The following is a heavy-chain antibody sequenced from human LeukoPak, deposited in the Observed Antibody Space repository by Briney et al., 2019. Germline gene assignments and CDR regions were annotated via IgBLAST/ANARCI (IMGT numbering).Heavy chain of an antibody. CDR1: GFTFRNYA. D-gene: IGHD2-15*01. CDR3: AKDLPDRYSLEY. J-gene: IGHJ4*02. Sequence: GGSLRLSCAASGFTFRNYAMYWVRQAPGKGLEWVAFTNYDGSDRCYADSVKGRFTVSRDNPKNTLYLQMNSLRIEDTAVYYCAKDLPDRYSLEYWGQGTMVTVPS. V-gene: IGHV3-30*02. CDR2: TNYDGSDR.